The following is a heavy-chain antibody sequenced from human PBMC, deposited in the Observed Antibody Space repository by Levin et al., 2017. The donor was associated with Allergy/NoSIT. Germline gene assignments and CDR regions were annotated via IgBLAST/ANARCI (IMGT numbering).Heavy chain of an antibody. V-gene: IGHV5-51*01. Sequence: GESLKISCKGSGYSFTSYWIGWVRQMPGKGLEWMGIIYPGDSDTRYSPSFQGQVTISADKSISTAYLQWSSLKASDTAMYYCARQVSEITMVRGVNQNNWFDPWGQGTLVTVSS. CDR2: IYPGDSDT. CDR1: GYSFTSYW. J-gene: IGHJ5*02. D-gene: IGHD3-10*01. CDR3: ARQVSEITMVRGVNQNNWFDP.